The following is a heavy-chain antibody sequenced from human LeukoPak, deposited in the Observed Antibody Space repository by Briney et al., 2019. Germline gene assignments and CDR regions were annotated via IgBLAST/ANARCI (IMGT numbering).Heavy chain of an antibody. CDR2: ISGSGGST. Sequence: GGSLRLSCAASGFTFSSYGMHWVRQAPGKGLEWVSAISGSGGSTYYADSVKGRFTISRDNSKNTLYLQMNSLRAEDTAVYYCAKDTQQEYSSSWYSDYWGQGTLVTVSS. CDR3: AKDTQQEYSSSWYSDY. CDR1: GFTFSSYG. J-gene: IGHJ4*02. V-gene: IGHV3-23*01. D-gene: IGHD6-13*01.